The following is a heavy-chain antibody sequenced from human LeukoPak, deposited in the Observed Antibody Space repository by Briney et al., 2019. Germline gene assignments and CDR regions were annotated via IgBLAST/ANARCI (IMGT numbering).Heavy chain of an antibody. D-gene: IGHD3-10*01. J-gene: IGHJ4*02. V-gene: IGHV4-61*02. CDR3: ARHYYSSGSFDY. CDR1: GGSISRGSYY. Sequence: SQTLSLTCTVSGGSISRGSYYWNWIRQPAGKGLEWIGRIYTSGSTTYNPSLKSRVTISLDTSKNHFSLKLTSVTAADTAVYYCARHYYSSGSFDYWGQGTLVTVSS. CDR2: IYTSGST.